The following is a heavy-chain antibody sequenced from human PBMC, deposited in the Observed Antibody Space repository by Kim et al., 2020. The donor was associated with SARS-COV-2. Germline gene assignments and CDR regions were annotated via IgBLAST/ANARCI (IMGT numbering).Heavy chain of an antibody. Sequence: AQEFQGRVTLTADESTSTAYMGLSSLRSEDTAVYYCARDGVGAATLYGMDVWGQGTPVTVSS. CDR3: ARDGVGAATLYGMDV. V-gene: IGHV1-69*01. J-gene: IGHJ6*02. D-gene: IGHD1-26*01.